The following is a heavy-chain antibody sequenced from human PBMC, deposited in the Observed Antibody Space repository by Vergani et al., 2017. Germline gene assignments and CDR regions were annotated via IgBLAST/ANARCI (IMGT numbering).Heavy chain of an antibody. CDR2: IYSGGST. CDR1: GFTVSSNY. Sequence: EVQLLESGGGLVQPGGSLRLSCAASGFTVSSNYMSWVRQAPGKGLEWVSVIYSGGSTYFADSVKGRFTISRDNSKNTLYLQMNSLRAEDTAVYYCAQWGGLYYFDYWGQGTLVTVSS. CDR3: AQWGGLYYFDY. V-gene: IGHV3-66*01. J-gene: IGHJ4*02. D-gene: IGHD1-26*01.